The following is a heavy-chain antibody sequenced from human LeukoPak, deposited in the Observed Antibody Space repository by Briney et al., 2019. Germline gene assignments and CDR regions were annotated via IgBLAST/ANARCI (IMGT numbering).Heavy chain of an antibody. D-gene: IGHD6-6*01. V-gene: IGHV4-30-4*01. CDR3: ARKYPDHWFDP. J-gene: IGHJ5*02. Sequence: PSGTLSLTCTVSGGSISSGNYYWSWIRQPPGKGLEWIGYIFYLGSTYYNPSLKSRVSISVNTFKNQFSLKLTAVTAADTAVYYCARKYPDHWFDPWGQGTLVTVSS. CDR2: IFYLGST. CDR1: GGSISSGNYY.